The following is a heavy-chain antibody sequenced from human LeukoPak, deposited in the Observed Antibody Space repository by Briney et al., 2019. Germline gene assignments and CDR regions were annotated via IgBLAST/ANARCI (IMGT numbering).Heavy chain of an antibody. V-gene: IGHV4-30-2*01. CDR2: IYHSGST. CDR3: ASRQTYDYVWGSYRPPFDY. Sequence: SQTLSLTCAVSGGSISSGGYSWSWIRQPPGKGLEWIGYIYHSGSTYYNPSLKSRVTISVDTSKNQFSLKLSSVTAADTAVYYCASRQTYDYVWGSYRPPFDYWGQGTLVTVSS. CDR1: GGSISSGGYS. D-gene: IGHD3-16*02. J-gene: IGHJ4*02.